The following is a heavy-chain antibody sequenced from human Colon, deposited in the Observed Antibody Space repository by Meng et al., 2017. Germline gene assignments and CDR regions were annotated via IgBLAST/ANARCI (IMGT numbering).Heavy chain of an antibody. Sequence: QGPLQESGPGLVKPSGTLSLTCAVSGGSISSNYWWSWVRQSPKKGLEWMGGIIPILGIANYAQKFQGRVTITADKSTSTAYMELSSLRSEDTAVYYCAREIVVVPAALNWFDPWGQGTLVTVSS. CDR3: AREIVVVPAALNWFDP. CDR2: IIPILGIA. V-gene: IGHV1-69*10. CDR1: GGSISSNY. J-gene: IGHJ5*02. D-gene: IGHD2-2*01.